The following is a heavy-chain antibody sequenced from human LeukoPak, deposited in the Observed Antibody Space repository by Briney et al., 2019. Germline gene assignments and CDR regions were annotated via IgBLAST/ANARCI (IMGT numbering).Heavy chain of an antibody. Sequence: GASVKVSCKASGYTFTGYYMHWVRQAPGQGLEWMGWINPNSGGTNYAQKFQGRVTMTRDTSISTAYMELSRLRSDDTAVYYCARLGCSSTSCYPFNWGQGTLVTVSS. J-gene: IGHJ4*02. D-gene: IGHD2-2*01. CDR1: GYTFTGYY. CDR3: ARLGCSSTSCYPFN. V-gene: IGHV1-2*02. CDR2: INPNSGGT.